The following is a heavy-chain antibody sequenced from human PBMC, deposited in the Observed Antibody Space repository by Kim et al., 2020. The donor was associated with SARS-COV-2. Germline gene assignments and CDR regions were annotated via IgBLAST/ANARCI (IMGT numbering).Heavy chain of an antibody. CDR1: GFTLSGSN. CDR2: IRKRAANDAT. J-gene: IGHJ4*02. Sequence: GGSLRLSCAVSGFTLSGSNIHWVRQPSGKGLEWLARIRKRAANDATTYDASLKGRFTISRDDSENTAYLQMNSLKIEDTAVYYCTSVDTTAATGFWGQGILVTVSS. CDR3: TSVDTTAATGF. V-gene: IGHV3-73*01. D-gene: IGHD5-18*01.